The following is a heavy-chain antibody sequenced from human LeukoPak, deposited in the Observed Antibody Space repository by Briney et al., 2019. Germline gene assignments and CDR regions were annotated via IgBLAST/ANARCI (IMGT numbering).Heavy chain of an antibody. CDR3: ARDFDYYDSSDAFDV. V-gene: IGHV1-2*02. Sequence: ASVKVSCKASRYTFTSYYIHWVRQAPGQGLEWVGWINPYSGGTNYAQKFQGRVTMTRDMSISTAYMELSRLRSDDTAVYYCARDFDYYDSSDAFDVWGQGTMVTVSS. D-gene: IGHD3-22*01. CDR1: RYTFTSYY. J-gene: IGHJ3*01. CDR2: INPYSGGT.